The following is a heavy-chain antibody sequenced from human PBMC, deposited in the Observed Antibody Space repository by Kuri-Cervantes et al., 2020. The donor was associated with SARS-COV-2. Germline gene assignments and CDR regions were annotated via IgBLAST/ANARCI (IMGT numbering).Heavy chain of an antibody. CDR1: GYTFTSYG. CDR3: ARDSRVVVTAPLLEDYYYYGMDV. Sequence: ASVKVSCKASGYTFTSYGISWVRQAPGQGLEWMGWISAYNGNTNYAQKVQGRVTMTTDTSTSTASMELRSLRSEDTAVYYCARDSRVVVTAPLLEDYYYYGMDVWGQGTTVTVSS. CDR2: ISAYNGNT. V-gene: IGHV1-18*01. J-gene: IGHJ6*02. D-gene: IGHD2-21*02.